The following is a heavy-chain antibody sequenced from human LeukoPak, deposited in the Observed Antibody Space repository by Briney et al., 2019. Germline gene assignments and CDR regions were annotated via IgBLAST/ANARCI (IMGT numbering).Heavy chain of an antibody. CDR2: ILYSGST. CDR1: GDSISTGSYY. CDR3: VRFLRYLDY. J-gene: IGHJ4*02. Sequence: PSETLSLTCTVSGDSISTGSYYWGWIRQPPGEGLECIGTILYSGSTNYNPSLKSRVTILVDTSKNQFSLKLTSMTAADTAVYYCVRFLRYLDYWGQGTLVTVSS. D-gene: IGHD3-9*01. V-gene: IGHV4-39*07.